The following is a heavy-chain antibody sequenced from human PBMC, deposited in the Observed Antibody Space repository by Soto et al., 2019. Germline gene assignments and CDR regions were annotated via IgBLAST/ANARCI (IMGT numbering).Heavy chain of an antibody. CDR3: ARGDSNTWYLDYFDN. CDR1: NGSINSIISY. D-gene: IGHD6-13*01. Sequence: SETKSLPSTVSNGSINSIISYRGWIRKPPGGGLAWIGGINHSGNAKYNPSLKSRVTISVDTSKNQFSLKLSSVTAADTAVYYCARGDSNTWYLDYFDNWGQGALVTVSS. CDR2: INHSGNA. J-gene: IGHJ4*02. V-gene: IGHV4-39*07.